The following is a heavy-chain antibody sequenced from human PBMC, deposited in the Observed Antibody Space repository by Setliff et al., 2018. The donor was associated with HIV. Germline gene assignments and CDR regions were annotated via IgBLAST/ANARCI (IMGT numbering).Heavy chain of an antibody. CDR1: GFTFSNYA. D-gene: IGHD1-20*01. V-gene: IGHV3-21*05. CDR2: ISGCSTSHM. Sequence: PGGSLRLSCAASGFTFSNYAMTWVRQAPGKGLEWVSYISGCSTSHMNYADSVKGRFTISRDNAKNSLYLQMNSLRAEDTAVYYCARYKWNNWIFGWFDPWGQGTQVTVSS. J-gene: IGHJ5*02. CDR3: ARYKWNNWIFGWFDP.